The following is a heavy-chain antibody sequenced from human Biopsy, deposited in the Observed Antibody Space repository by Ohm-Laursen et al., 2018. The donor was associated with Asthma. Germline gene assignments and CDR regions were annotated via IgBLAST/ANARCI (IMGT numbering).Heavy chain of an antibody. CDR3: ARALDHCHYYVIDL. CDR1: GYTFNSAG. Sequence: SVKVSCKTSGYTFNSAGISWVRQAPGQGLEWMGWISVYNGNTKVAQKLQDRVTMITDTSTSTSYMELRSLRSDDTAVYFCARALDHCHYYVIDLWGQGTTVTVS. CDR2: ISVYNGNT. V-gene: IGHV1-18*01. D-gene: IGHD2-2*03. J-gene: IGHJ6*02.